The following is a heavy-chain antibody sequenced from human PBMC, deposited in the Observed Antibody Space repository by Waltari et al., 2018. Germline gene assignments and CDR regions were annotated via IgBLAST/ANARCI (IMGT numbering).Heavy chain of an antibody. J-gene: IGHJ4*02. D-gene: IGHD6-6*01. CDR2: ISYDGSNK. Sequence: QVQLVESWGGVFQPGGSLRLSCAASAFTFSRYAMHWVRQAPGKGIEWVAVISYDGSNKYYADSVKGRFTISRDNSKNTLYLQMNSMRAEDTAVYYCARDTYSSSSVVFDYWGQGTLVTVSS. CDR3: ARDTYSSSSVVFDY. V-gene: IGHV3-30-3*01. CDR1: AFTFSRYA.